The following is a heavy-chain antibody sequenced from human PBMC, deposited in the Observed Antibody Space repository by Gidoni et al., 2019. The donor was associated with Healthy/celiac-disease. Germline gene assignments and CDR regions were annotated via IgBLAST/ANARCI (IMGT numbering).Heavy chain of an antibody. CDR2: ISYYGSNK. Sequence: QVPLVESGGGVVHHGRSLRLSCADSGFTFSSYGMDWVRQATGKGLGWVAVISYYGSNKYYAASVKGRFTISRDNSKNTLYLQMNSLRAEDTAVYYCAKDRAIAAAGTEWWFDYWGQVTLVTFSS. V-gene: IGHV3-30*18. D-gene: IGHD6-13*01. CDR3: AKDRAIAAAGTEWWFDY. CDR1: GFTFSSYG. J-gene: IGHJ4*02.